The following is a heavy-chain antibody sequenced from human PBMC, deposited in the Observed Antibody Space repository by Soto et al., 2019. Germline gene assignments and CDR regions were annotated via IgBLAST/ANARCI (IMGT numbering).Heavy chain of an antibody. J-gene: IGHJ4*02. CDR1: GFTFSNSA. D-gene: IGHD2-15*01. Sequence: HPGGSLRLSCAASGFTFSNSAMSWVRHAPGKGLEWVSADTSVGPSTYYTDAVRGRFTISRDNSKNTLYLQMNSLGAEDTAIYYCAKAAAGSCSGPRCYHFDYWGPGILVTVSS. CDR2: DTSVGPST. CDR3: AKAAAGSCSGPRCYHFDY. V-gene: IGHV3-23*01.